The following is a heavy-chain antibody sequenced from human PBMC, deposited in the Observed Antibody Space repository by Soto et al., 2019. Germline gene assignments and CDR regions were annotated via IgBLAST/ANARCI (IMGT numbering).Heavy chain of an antibody. J-gene: IGHJ4*02. Sequence: VKDSCLSSVYTFSGYFKHEVRQAPGQGLEWMGWIHAGNGNTKYSQSFQGRVTISRDTSETTDYMELNSLRSEDKAVYYCARGVAFLDYWGQGTVVTVSS. CDR2: IHAGNGNT. CDR3: ARGVAFLDY. V-gene: IGHV1-3*01. D-gene: IGHD2-15*01. CDR1: VYTFSGYF.